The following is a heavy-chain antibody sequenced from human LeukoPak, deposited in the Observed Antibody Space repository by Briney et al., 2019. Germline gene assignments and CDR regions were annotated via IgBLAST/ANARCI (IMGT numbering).Heavy chain of an antibody. CDR1: GFTFDDYA. J-gene: IGHJ4*02. Sequence: GGSLRLSCAASGFTFDDYAMHWVRQAPGKGLEWVAVISHDGGNIFYADSVKGRFTISRDNPKNTLYLQMNSLRIEDTAVYYCAKKSPGDYTSLPDYWGQGTLVTVSS. D-gene: IGHD3-3*01. CDR3: AKKSPGDYTSLPDY. CDR2: ISHDGGNI. V-gene: IGHV3-30*18.